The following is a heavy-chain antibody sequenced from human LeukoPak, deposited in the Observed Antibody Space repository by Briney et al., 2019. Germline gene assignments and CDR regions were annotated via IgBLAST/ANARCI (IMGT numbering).Heavy chain of an antibody. J-gene: IGHJ4*02. D-gene: IGHD4-17*01. CDR2: ISSSSSYI. CDR1: GFTFSSYS. Sequence: GGSLRLSCAASGFTFSSYSMNWVRQAPGKWLEWVSSISSSSSYIYYADSVKGRFTISRDNAKNSLYLQMNSLRAEDTAVYYCARAMTTVIAFDYWGQGTLVTVSS. CDR3: ARAMTTVIAFDY. V-gene: IGHV3-21*01.